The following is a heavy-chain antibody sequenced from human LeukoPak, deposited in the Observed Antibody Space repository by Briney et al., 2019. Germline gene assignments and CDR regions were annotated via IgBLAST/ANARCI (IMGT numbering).Heavy chain of an antibody. CDR2: IYYSGST. V-gene: IGHV4-30-4*01. CDR3: ARASNKDYYDSSGYYYDY. Sequence: SQTLSLTCTVSSGSISRGDYYWSWIRQPPGKGLEWIGYIYYSGSTYYNPSLKSRVTISVDTSKNQFSLKLSSVTAADTAVYYCARASNKDYYDSSGYYYDYWCQGTLVTVSS. D-gene: IGHD3-22*01. CDR1: SGSISRGDYY. J-gene: IGHJ4*02.